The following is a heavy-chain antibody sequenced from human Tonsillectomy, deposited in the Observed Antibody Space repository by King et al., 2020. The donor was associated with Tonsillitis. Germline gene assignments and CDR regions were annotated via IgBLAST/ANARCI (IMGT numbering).Heavy chain of an antibody. D-gene: IGHD5-12*01. V-gene: IGHV1-69*12. CDR1: GGTFSSYA. CDR2: IIPIFGTA. J-gene: IGHJ4*02. CDR3: ATKGYSGYFDY. Sequence: QLVQSGAEVKKPGSSVKVSCKASGGTFSSYAVNWVRQAPGQGLEWMGGIIPIFGTANYARKFQGRLTITADGSTSTAYMELSSLRSEETAVYYCATKGYSGYFDYWGPGNPGHRLL.